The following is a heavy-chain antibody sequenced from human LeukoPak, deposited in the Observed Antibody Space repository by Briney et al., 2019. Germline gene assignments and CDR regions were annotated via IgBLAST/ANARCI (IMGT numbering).Heavy chain of an antibody. J-gene: IGHJ4*02. CDR3: ARNVDGYNYGGFDY. D-gene: IGHD5-24*01. CDR2: IIPIFGTA. V-gene: IGHV1-69*05. CDR1: GGTFSSYA. Sequence: SVKVSCKASGGTFSSYAISWVRQAPGQGLEWMGGIIPIFGTANYAQKFQGRVTITTDESTSTAYMELSSLRSEDTAVYYCARNVDGYNYGGFDYWGQGTLVTVSS.